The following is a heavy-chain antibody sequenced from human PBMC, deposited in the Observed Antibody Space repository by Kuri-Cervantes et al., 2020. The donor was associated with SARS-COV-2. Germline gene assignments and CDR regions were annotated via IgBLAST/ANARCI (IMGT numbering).Heavy chain of an antibody. J-gene: IGHJ5*02. D-gene: IGHD6-13*01. CDR3: AKVQQLGSSWYWFDP. V-gene: IGHV3-23*01. CDR1: GFTFSSYA. CDR2: ISGSGGST. Sequence: GSLRLSCAASGFTFSSYATSWVRQAPGKGLEWVSAISGSGGSTYYADSVKGRFTISRDNSKNTLYLQMNSLRAEDTAVYYCAKVQQLGSSWYWFDPWGQGTLVTVSS.